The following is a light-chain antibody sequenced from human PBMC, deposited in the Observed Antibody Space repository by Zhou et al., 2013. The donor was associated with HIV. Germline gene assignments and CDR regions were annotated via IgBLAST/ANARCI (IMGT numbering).Light chain of an antibody. Sequence: DIQMTQSPTSLSASVGDRVTITCRPSQTIDNYLNWYQRKPGKAPKLLIYGSSSLQSGVPSRFSGSGSGTEFTLSISNLQPEDFATYYCLQHKSYPLTFGQGTTVDIK. V-gene: IGKV1-39*01. CDR1: QTIDNY. CDR2: GSS. J-gene: IGKJ1*01. CDR3: LQHKSYPLT.